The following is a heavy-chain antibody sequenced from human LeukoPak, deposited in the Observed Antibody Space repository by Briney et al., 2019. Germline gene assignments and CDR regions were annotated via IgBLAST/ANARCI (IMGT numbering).Heavy chain of an antibody. CDR1: GGSFSGYY. Sequence: PSETLSLTCAVYGGSFSGYYWSWIRQPPGKGLEWIGEINHSGSTNYNPSLKSRVTISVDTSKNQFSLKLSSVTAADTAVYYCARHAEDPSIAAAGTPFDPWGQGTLVTVSS. D-gene: IGHD6-13*01. CDR3: ARHAEDPSIAAAGTPFDP. V-gene: IGHV4-34*01. J-gene: IGHJ5*02. CDR2: INHSGST.